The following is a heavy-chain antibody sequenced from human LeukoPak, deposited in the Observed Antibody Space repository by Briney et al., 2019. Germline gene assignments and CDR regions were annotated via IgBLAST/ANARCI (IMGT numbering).Heavy chain of an antibody. D-gene: IGHD6-25*01. CDR2: ISSSSNYI. Sequence: GGSLRLSCAASGFTFSSFSMNWVRQAPGKGLEWVSSISSSSNYIYYADSVRGRFTISRDNAKNSLSLQMNSLRVEDTAVYYCARSLAAGFDIWGQGTMVTVSS. V-gene: IGHV3-21*01. CDR1: GFTFSSFS. J-gene: IGHJ3*02. CDR3: ARSLAAGFDI.